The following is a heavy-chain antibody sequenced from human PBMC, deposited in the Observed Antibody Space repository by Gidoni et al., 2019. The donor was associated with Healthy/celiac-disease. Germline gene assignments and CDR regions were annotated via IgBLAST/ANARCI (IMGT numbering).Heavy chain of an antibody. CDR2: ISSSSSTI. CDR3: ARVGVTSSSSGVVNY. CDR1: GFTFSSYS. D-gene: IGHD6-6*01. V-gene: IGHV3-48*01. J-gene: IGHJ4*02. Sequence: EVQLVESGGGLVQPGGSLRLSCAASGFTFSSYSMNWVRQAPGKGLGWVSYISSSSSTIYYADSVKGRFTISRDNAKNSLYLQMNSLRAEDTAVYYCARVGVTSSSSGVVNYWGQGTLVTVSS.